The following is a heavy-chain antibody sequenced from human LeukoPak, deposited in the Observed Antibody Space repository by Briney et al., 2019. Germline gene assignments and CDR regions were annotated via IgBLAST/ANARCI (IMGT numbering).Heavy chain of an antibody. D-gene: IGHD6-13*01. CDR3: ARHWEQQPAPGDDC. CDR1: GGSFSGYY. Sequence: SETLSLTCAVYGGSFSGYYWSWIRQPPGKGLEWIGEINHSGSTNYNPSLKSRVTISVDTSKNQFSLKLRSVTAADTAMYYCARHWEQQPAPGDDCWGQGSLVTVSS. CDR2: INHSGST. J-gene: IGHJ4*02. V-gene: IGHV4-34*01.